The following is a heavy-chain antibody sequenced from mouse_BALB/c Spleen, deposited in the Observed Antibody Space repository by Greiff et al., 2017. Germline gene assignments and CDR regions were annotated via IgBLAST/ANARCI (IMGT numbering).Heavy chain of an antibody. CDR1: GFTFSSYA. CDR2: ISSGGSYT. CDR3: ARDGSTFAY. V-gene: IGHV5-9-4*01. Sequence: EVHLVESGGGLVKPGGSLKLSCAASGFTFSSYAMSWVRQSPEKRLEWVAEISSGGSYTYYPDTVTGRFTISRDNAKNTLYLEMSSLRSEDTAMYYCARDGSTFAYWGQGTLVTVSA. J-gene: IGHJ3*01. D-gene: IGHD1-1*01.